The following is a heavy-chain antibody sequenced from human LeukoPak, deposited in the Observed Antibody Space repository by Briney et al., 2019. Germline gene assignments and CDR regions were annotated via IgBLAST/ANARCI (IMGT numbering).Heavy chain of an antibody. CDR1: GFTFSSYA. Sequence: PGRSLRLSCAASGFTFSSYAMHWVRQAPGKGLEWVSAISGSGGSTYYADSVKGRFTISRDNSKNTLYLQMNSLSAEDTAVYYWARPGGGYCSSTSCLDDAFDIWGQGTMVTVPS. J-gene: IGHJ3*02. V-gene: IGHV3-23*01. D-gene: IGHD2-2*01. CDR3: ARPGGGYCSSTSCLDDAFDI. CDR2: ISGSGGST.